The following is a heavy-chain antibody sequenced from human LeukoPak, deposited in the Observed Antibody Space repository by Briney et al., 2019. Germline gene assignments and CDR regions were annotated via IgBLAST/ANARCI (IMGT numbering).Heavy chain of an antibody. D-gene: IGHD3-3*01. CDR2: ISAYNGNT. Sequence: AASVKVSCKASGYTFTSYYMHWVRQAPGQGLEWMGRISAYNGNTNYAQKLQGRVTMTTDTSTSTAYMELRSLRSDDTAVYYCARQTRFLEWLLQETEIDYWGQGTLVTVSS. CDR3: ARQTRFLEWLLQETEIDY. CDR1: GYTFTSYY. J-gene: IGHJ4*02. V-gene: IGHV1-18*04.